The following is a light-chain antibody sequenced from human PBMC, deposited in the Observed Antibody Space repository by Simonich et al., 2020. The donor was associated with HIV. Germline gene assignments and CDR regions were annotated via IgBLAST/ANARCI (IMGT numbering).Light chain of an antibody. J-gene: IGKJ2*03. Sequence: DIVMTQSPLSLPVTPGEPASISCRSSQSLLHSNGYNYLDWYLQKPGQSQLLLIYLGSHRASGGPDRFSGSGSGTDFTLKISRVEAEDVGVYYCMQALQTPYSFGQGTKLEIK. CDR1: QSLLHSNGYNY. CDR2: LGS. V-gene: IGKV2-28*01. CDR3: MQALQTPYS.